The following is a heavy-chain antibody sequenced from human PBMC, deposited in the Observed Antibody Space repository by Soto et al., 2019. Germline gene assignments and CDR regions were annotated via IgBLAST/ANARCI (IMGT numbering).Heavy chain of an antibody. J-gene: IGHJ4*02. Sequence: EVQLVESGGGLVKPGGSLSLSCAASGFTFSNVWMSWVRQAPGKGLEWVGRIKRRADGGTTDYATPVRGRFTVSRDDSKNTLYLQMNSLKTEDTAVYYCTEGYCSGGSCYSVVYWGQGTLVTVSS. D-gene: IGHD2-15*01. CDR3: TEGYCSGGSCYSVVY. V-gene: IGHV3-15*01. CDR2: IKRRADGGTT. CDR1: GFTFSNVW.